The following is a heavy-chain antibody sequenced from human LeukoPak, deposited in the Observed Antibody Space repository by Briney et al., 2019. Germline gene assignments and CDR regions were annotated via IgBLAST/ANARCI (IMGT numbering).Heavy chain of an antibody. CDR2: FNPDNGGT. Sequence: ASVKVSCKASGYTFTSYGITWVRQAPGQGLEWMGWFNPDNGGTNSVQKFQGRVTMTGDTSMRTVYMELTRLRSDDTAVYYCARNHVAIQWFGEGGFDPWGQGTLDTVSS. J-gene: IGHJ5*02. CDR3: ARNHVAIQWFGEGGFDP. D-gene: IGHD3-10*01. CDR1: GYTFTSYG. V-gene: IGHV1-2*02.